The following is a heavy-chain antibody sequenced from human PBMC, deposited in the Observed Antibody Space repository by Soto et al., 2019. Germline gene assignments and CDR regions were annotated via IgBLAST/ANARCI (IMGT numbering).Heavy chain of an antibody. Sequence: QGQLQESGPGLVKPSQTLSLTCPVSGGSFSSGGYYWSGIRPHPGKGLEWIVYIYYSGSTHYNPSLMSRVTISVETYKNQFSLKLRYVPAAVTAFYYFARKVDTALFFDYWGQGTLVTVSS. J-gene: IGHJ4*02. V-gene: IGHV4-31*03. CDR3: ARKVDTALFFDY. CDR1: GGSFSSGGYY. CDR2: IYYSGST. D-gene: IGHD5-18*01.